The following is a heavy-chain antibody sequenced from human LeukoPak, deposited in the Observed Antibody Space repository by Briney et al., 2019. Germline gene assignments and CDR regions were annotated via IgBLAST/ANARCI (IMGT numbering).Heavy chain of an antibody. D-gene: IGHD1-1*01. V-gene: IGHV1-69*13. J-gene: IGHJ5*02. CDR1: GGTFSSYA. CDR3: ARVAIVESCNWNDQGWFDP. CDR2: TIPIFGTA. Sequence: SVKVSCKASGGTFSSYAISWVRQAPGQGLEWMGGTIPIFGTANYAQKFQGRVTITADESTSTAYMELSSLRSEDTAVYYCARVAIVESCNWNDQGWFDPWGQGTLVTVSS.